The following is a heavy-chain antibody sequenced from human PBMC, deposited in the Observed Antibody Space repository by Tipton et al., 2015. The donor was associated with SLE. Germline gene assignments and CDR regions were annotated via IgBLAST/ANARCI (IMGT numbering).Heavy chain of an antibody. CDR1: GGSISVSSYY. J-gene: IGHJ5*02. CDR2: IYYSGST. V-gene: IGHV4-39*07. Sequence: TLSLTCTVSGGSISVSSYYWGWIRQPPGKGLEWIGSIYYSGSTYYNPSLKSRVTIAVDTSKNQFSLKLSSVTAADTAVYYCAGLTAITIFNNWFDPWGQGTLVTVSS. CDR3: AGLTAITIFNNWFDP. D-gene: IGHD3-9*01.